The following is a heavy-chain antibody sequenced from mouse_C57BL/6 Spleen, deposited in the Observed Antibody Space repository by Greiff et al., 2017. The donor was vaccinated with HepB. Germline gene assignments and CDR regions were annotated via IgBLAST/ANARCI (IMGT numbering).Heavy chain of an antibody. J-gene: IGHJ4*01. CDR1: GYAFTNYL. CDR3: ARYYGNYVGYAMDY. V-gene: IGHV1-54*01. CDR2: INPGSGGT. Sequence: VQLQQSGAELVRPGTSVKVSCKASGYAFTNYLIEWVKQRPGQGLEWIGVINPGSGGTNYNEKFKGKATLTADKYSSTAYIQLSSLTSEESAVYFCARYYGNYVGYAMDYWGQGTSVTVSS. D-gene: IGHD2-1*01.